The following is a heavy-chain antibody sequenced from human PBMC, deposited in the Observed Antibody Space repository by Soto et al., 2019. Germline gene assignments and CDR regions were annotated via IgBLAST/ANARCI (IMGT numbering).Heavy chain of an antibody. Sequence: GGSVRLSXAGSGLTFRNDWLSWVRQAPGKGLEWVANINQDGSERYYVDSVRGRFTISRDNVENSLYLQLNSLRPEDTAVYYCAVYGYGVSAAAYWGQGTLVTVSS. D-gene: IGHD4-17*01. V-gene: IGHV3-7*03. J-gene: IGHJ4*02. CDR3: AVYGYGVSAAAY. CDR1: GLTFRNDW. CDR2: INQDGSER.